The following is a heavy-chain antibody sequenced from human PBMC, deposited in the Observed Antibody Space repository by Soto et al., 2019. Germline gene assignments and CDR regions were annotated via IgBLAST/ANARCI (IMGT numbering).Heavy chain of an antibody. CDR1: GFTFSNAW. CDR2: IKSKTDGGTT. Sequence: GGSLRLSCAASGFTFSNAWMSWVRQAPGKGLEWVGRIKSKTDGGTTDYAAPVKGRFTISRDDSKNTLYLQMNSLKTEDTAVYYRTTGLFYYYDSSGHPGAFDIWGQGTMVTVSS. J-gene: IGHJ3*02. D-gene: IGHD3-22*01. CDR3: TTGLFYYYDSSGHPGAFDI. V-gene: IGHV3-15*01.